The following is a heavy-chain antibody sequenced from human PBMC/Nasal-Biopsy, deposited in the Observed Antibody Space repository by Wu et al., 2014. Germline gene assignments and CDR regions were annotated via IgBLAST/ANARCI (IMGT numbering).Heavy chain of an antibody. V-gene: IGHV4-31*03. D-gene: IGHD4-23*01. CDR2: IYYSGST. J-gene: IGHJ3*02. CDR3: ARDGTTVVTERVAFDI. Sequence: TLSLTCTVSGGSISSGGYYWSWIRQHPGKGLEWIGYIYYSGSTYYNPSLKSRVTMSVDTSKNQFSLKLSSVTAADTAVYYCARDGTTVVTERVAFDIWGQGTMVTVSS. CDR1: GGSISSGGYY.